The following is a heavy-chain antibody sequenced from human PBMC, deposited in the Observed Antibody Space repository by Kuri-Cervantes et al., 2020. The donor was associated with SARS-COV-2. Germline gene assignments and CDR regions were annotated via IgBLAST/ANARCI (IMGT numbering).Heavy chain of an antibody. CDR3: ARVLAGYGYYMDV. J-gene: IGHJ6*03. V-gene: IGHV1-18*01. CDR1: GYTFTSYG. CDR2: ISAYNGST. D-gene: IGHD5-18*01. Sequence: ASVKVSCKASGYTFTSYGISWVRQAPGQGLEWMGWISAYNGSTNYAQKLQGRVTMTTDTSTSTAYMELRSLRSGDTAVYYCARVLAGYGYYMDVWGKGTTVTVSS.